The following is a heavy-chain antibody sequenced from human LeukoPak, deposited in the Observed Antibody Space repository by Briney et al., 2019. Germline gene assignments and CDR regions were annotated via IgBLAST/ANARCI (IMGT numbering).Heavy chain of an antibody. V-gene: IGHV3-23*01. CDR3: AKGGYSSGWYLYYFDY. Sequence: SGGSLRLSCAASGFTFSSYAMSWVRQAPGKGLEWVSAISGSGGSTYYADSVKGRFTISRDDSKNTLYLQMNSLRAEDTAVYYCAKGGYSSGWYLYYFDYWGQGTLVTVSS. J-gene: IGHJ4*02. D-gene: IGHD6-19*01. CDR2: ISGSGGST. CDR1: GFTFSSYA.